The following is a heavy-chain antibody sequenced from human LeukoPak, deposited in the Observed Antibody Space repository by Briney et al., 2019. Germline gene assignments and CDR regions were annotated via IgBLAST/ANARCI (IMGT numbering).Heavy chain of an antibody. V-gene: IGHV3-20*04. Sequence: GGSLRLSCAASGFIFDDYGMSWVRQAPGEGLEWVSGVNWNGGSTGCADSVRGRFTISRDNAKNSLYLQMNSLRAEDTALYYCARSSGWLQIGGAFDIWGQGTMVTVSS. CDR2: VNWNGGST. D-gene: IGHD5-24*01. CDR3: ARSSGWLQIGGAFDI. CDR1: GFIFDDYG. J-gene: IGHJ3*02.